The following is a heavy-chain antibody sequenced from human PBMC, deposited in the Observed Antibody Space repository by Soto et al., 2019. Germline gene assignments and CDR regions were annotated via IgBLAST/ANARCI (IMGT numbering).Heavy chain of an antibody. CDR2: IRSKAYGGTT. CDR1: GFTFGDYA. CDR3: TRVRGFKQWLVNYFDY. V-gene: IGHV3-49*03. D-gene: IGHD6-19*01. J-gene: IGHJ4*02. Sequence: PVGSLRLSCTASGFTFGDYAMSWFRQAPGKGLEWVGFIRSKAYGGTTEYAASVKGRFTISRDDSKSIAYLQMNSLKTEDTAVYYCTRVRGFKQWLVNYFDYWGQGTLVTVSS.